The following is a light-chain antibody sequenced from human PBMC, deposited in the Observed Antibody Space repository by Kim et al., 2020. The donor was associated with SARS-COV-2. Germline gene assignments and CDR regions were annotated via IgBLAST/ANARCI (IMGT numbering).Light chain of an antibody. Sequence: SPGESATLSCRASQIVSANYLAWYQHKRGQAPRLLIYGASTRATGIPDRFSGSGSGTDFTLTISRLEPEDFAVYYCQQYGSLPRTFGQGTKVDIK. CDR2: GAS. CDR3: QQYGSLPRT. V-gene: IGKV3-20*01. J-gene: IGKJ1*01. CDR1: QIVSANY.